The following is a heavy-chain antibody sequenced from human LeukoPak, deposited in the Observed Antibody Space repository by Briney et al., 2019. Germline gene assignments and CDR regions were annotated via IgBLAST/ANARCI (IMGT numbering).Heavy chain of an antibody. D-gene: IGHD3-9*01. V-gene: IGHV4-34*01. CDR1: GGSFSGYY. Sequence: PSETLSLTCAVYGGSFSGYYWSWIRQPPGKGLEWIGEINHSGSTNYNPSLKSRVTISVDTSKNQFSLKLSSVTAADTAVYYCARGRTYYDILIGYPKTYFDYWGQGTLVTVSS. J-gene: IGHJ4*02. CDR2: INHSGST. CDR3: ARGRTYYDILIGYPKTYFDY.